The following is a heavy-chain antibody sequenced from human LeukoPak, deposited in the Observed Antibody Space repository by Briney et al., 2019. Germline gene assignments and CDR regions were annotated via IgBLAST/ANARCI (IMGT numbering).Heavy chain of an antibody. CDR1: GFTFSIYS. D-gene: IGHD2-2*02. V-gene: IGHV3-21*04. CDR2: ITGNSNYI. J-gene: IGHJ4*02. Sequence: GGSLRLSCAASGFTFSIYSINWVRQAPGKGLEWVSFITGNSNYIYYADSVKGRFTISRDNAKNSLYLQMNSLRAEDTALYYCAKGGYCSSTSCYIDYWGQGTLVTVSS. CDR3: AKGGYCSSTSCYIDY.